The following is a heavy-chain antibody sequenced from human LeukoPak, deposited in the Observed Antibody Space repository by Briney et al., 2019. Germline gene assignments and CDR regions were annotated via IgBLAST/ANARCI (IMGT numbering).Heavy chain of an antibody. CDR3: ARGGWGEWLSMPFDY. J-gene: IGHJ4*02. V-gene: IGHV4-39*07. CDR1: GGSVSSSGYY. D-gene: IGHD3-3*01. Sequence: SETLSLTCTVSGGSVSSSGYYWGWIRQPPGKGLEWIGSIYHSGSTYYNPSLKSRLTISLDTSKNQFSLKLSSVTAADTAVYYCARGGWGEWLSMPFDYWGQGTLVTVSS. CDR2: IYHSGST.